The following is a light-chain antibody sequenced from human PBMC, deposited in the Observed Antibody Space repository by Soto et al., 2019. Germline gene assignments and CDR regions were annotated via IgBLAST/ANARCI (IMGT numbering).Light chain of an antibody. Sequence: DVVMPQTPLSLSVAPGQPASISCKSSQSLLHITGETFLFWYLQKPGQSPQLLIYEVSTRVSGVPDRFNGSGSGTDFTLEISLVETDDVGIYYCMQSTQLPPTFGQGTRLGIE. CDR3: MQSTQLPPT. CDR2: EVS. CDR1: QSLLHITGETF. J-gene: IGKJ5*01. V-gene: IGKV2D-29*02.